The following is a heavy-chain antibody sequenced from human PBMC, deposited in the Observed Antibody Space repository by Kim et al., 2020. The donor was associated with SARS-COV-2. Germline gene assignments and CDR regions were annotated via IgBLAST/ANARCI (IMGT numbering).Heavy chain of an antibody. Sequence: GGSLRLSCAASGFTVSDHAMSWVRQAPGKGLEWVSAIDYSGNNVYYVDSVKGRFTISRDDSKNTLYLQMNNLRAEDTAVFFCAKDQRAYSYGWEKTYHFAFDVWGQGTTVTVSS. CDR1: GFTVSDHA. V-gene: IGHV3-23*03. CDR3: AKDQRAYSYGWEKTYHFAFDV. D-gene: IGHD5-18*01. J-gene: IGHJ6*02. CDR2: IDYSGNNV.